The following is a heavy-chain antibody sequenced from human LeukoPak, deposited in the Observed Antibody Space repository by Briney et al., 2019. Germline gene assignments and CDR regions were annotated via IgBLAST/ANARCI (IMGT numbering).Heavy chain of an antibody. Sequence: GGSLRLSCAASGFTFDDYGMSWVRQAPGKGLEWVSGINWNGGSTVYADSVKGRFTISRDNAKNSLYLQMNSLRAEDTALYYCARGVSVLRYFDWLSGDAFDIWGQGTMVTVSS. J-gene: IGHJ3*02. V-gene: IGHV3-20*04. D-gene: IGHD3-9*01. CDR1: GFTFDDYG. CDR2: INWNGGST. CDR3: ARGVSVLRYFDWLSGDAFDI.